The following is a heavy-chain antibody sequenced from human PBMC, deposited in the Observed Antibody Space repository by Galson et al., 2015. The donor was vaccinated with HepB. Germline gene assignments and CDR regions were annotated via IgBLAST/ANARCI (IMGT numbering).Heavy chain of an antibody. J-gene: IGHJ4*02. D-gene: IGHD3-16*01. CDR2: ISSSGTST. V-gene: IGHV3-11*06. CDR1: GFTFSDYY. CDR3: ARVRGSYAFGY. Sequence: SLRLSCAASGFTFSDYYMSWIRQAPGKGLHYISYISSSGTSTNYADSVKGRFTISRDNAKNSLCLQMDSLRVEDTAVYYCARVRGSYAFGYWGQGTLVTVSS.